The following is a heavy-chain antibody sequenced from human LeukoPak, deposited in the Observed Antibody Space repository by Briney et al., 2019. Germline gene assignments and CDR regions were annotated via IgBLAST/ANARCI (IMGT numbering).Heavy chain of an antibody. CDR2: IYYSGST. V-gene: IGHV4-59*01. Sequence: PSETLSLTCTVSGGSISSYYWSWIRKPPGKGLEWIGYIYYSGSTNYNPSLKSRVTISVDTSKNQFSLKLSSVTAADTAVYYCARVEQQLVMGGWFDPWGQGTLVTVSS. D-gene: IGHD6-13*01. J-gene: IGHJ5*02. CDR1: GGSISSYY. CDR3: ARVEQQLVMGGWFDP.